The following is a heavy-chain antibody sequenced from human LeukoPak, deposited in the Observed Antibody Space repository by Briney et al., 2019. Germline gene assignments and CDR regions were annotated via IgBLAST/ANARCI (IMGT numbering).Heavy chain of an antibody. D-gene: IGHD2-15*01. V-gene: IGHV3-30-3*01. CDR2: ISYDGSDK. CDR3: AREGGHLIDARGAVDY. CDR1: GFTFSSYA. J-gene: IGHJ4*02. Sequence: PGGSLRLSCAASGFTFSSYAIHWVRQAPGKGPEWLARISYDGSDKYYVHSVKGRFTISRDNSKKTVYLQMNSLTAEDTALYHCAREGGHLIDARGAVDYWGQGTLVTVSS.